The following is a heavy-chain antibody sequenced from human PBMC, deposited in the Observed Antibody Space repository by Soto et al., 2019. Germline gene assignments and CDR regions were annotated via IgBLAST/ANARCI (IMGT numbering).Heavy chain of an antibody. J-gene: IGHJ6*02. CDR1: GGSISSAGYY. V-gene: IGHV4-31*03. CDR2: IYYSGST. CDR3: ARDHPPSAPNIAAAGYYGMDV. Sequence: TLSLTCTVSGGSISSAGYYWSWIRQHPGKGLEWIGYIYYSGSTYYNPSLKSRVTISVDTSKNQFSLKLSSVTAADTAVYYCARDHPPSAPNIAAAGYYGMDVWGQGTTVTVSS. D-gene: IGHD6-13*01.